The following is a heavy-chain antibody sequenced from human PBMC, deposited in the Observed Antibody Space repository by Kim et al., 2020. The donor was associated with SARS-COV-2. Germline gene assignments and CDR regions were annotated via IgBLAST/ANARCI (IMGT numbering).Heavy chain of an antibody. CDR1: GFTFDDYG. V-gene: IGHV3-20*01. J-gene: IGHJ2*01. CDR3: AISWSGSPDGYFDL. Sequence: GGSLRLSCAASGFTFDDYGMSWVRQAPGKGLEWVSGINWNGGSTGYADSVKGRFTISRDNAKNSLYLQMNSLRAEDTALYHCAISWSGSPDGYFDLWGRGTLVTVSS. CDR2: INWNGGST. D-gene: IGHD1-26*01.